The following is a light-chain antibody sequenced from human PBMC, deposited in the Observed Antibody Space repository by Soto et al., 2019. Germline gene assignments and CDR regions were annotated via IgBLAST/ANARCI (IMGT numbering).Light chain of an antibody. V-gene: IGKV3-15*01. CDR1: QNGKRN. CDR3: QQYNNWPPMFT. Sequence: EILMTQYPATLSVSPGERATLSCRASQNGKRNLAWYQQKPGQAPRLLMYDTSTRAAGVPARFSGSGSGTEFTLTISILQSEDFAIYYCQQYNNWPPMFTFGPGTKVDIK. J-gene: IGKJ3*01. CDR2: DTS.